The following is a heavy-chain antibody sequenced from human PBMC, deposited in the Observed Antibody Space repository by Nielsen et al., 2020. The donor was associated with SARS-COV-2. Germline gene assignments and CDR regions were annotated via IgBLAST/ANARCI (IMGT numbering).Heavy chain of an antibody. CDR3: ARDGATKPHDY. CDR1: GYTFTSYY. J-gene: IGHJ4*02. CDR2: INPSSGST. Sequence: ASVKVSCKASGYTFTSYYIYWVRQAPVQGLEWMGIINPSSGSTSYAQNFQGRVTMTRDTSTSTVYMELRSLRSDDTAVYYCARDGATKPHDYWGQGTLVTVSS. D-gene: IGHD1-14*01. V-gene: IGHV1-46*01.